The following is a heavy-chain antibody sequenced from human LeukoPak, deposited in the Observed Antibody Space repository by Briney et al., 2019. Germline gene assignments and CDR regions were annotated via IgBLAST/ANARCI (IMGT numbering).Heavy chain of an antibody. CDR2: INHSGST. V-gene: IGHV4-34*01. CDR3: ARDRTTYSSGWYLRLDY. CDR1: GGSFSGYY. J-gene: IGHJ4*02. D-gene: IGHD6-19*01. Sequence: SETLSLTCAVYGGSFSGYYWSWIRQPPGKGLEWIGEINHSGSTNYNPSLKSRVTISVDTSKNQFSLKLSSVTAADMAVYYCARDRTTYSSGWYLRLDYWGQGTLVTVSS.